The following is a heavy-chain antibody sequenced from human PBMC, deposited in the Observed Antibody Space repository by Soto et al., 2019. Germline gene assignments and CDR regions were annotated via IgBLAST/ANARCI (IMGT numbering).Heavy chain of an antibody. J-gene: IGHJ4*02. V-gene: IGHV5-51*01. CDR1: GYIFTSYW. CDR3: ARLRAWWFGERYFDY. Sequence: GESLKISCKGSGYIFTSYWIGWVRQMPGKGLEWMGIIYPGDSDTRYSPSFQGQVTISADKSISTAYLQWSSLKASDTAMYYCARLRAWWFGERYFDYWGQGTLVTVSS. D-gene: IGHD3-10*01. CDR2: IYPGDSDT.